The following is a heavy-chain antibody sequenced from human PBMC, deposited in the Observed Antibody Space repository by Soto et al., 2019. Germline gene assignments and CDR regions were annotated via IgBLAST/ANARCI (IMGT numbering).Heavy chain of an antibody. CDR2: ISGGGSNT. CDR3: AKGPVTYFDS. Sequence: LRLSCAASGFTFSTYAMIWVRQAPGKGLEWVSTISGGGSNTNYADSVKGRFSISRDNSKNTLSLQMNSLRAEDTAVYYCAKGPVTYFDSWGQGTLVTVSS. J-gene: IGHJ4*02. CDR1: GFTFSTYA. D-gene: IGHD4-17*01. V-gene: IGHV3-23*01.